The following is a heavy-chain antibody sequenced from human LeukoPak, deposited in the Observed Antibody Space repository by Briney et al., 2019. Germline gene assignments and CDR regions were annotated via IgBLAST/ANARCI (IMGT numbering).Heavy chain of an antibody. D-gene: IGHD2-15*01. CDR1: GGTFSSYA. CDR2: IIPIFGTA. CDR3: AHARYCSGGSCNKNWFDP. V-gene: IGHV1-69*13. J-gene: IGHJ5*02. Sequence: SVKVSCKASGGTFSSYAISWVRQAPGQGLEWMGGIIPIFGTANYAQKFQGRVTITADESTSTAYVELSSLRSEDTAVYYCAHARYCSGGSCNKNWFDPWGQGTLVTVSS.